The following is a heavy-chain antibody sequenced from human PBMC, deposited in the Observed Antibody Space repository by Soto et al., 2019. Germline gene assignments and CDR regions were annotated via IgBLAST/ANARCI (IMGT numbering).Heavy chain of an antibody. Sequence: GGSLRLSCAASGFTFSSYWMSWVRQAPGKGLEWVANIKQDGSEKYYVDSVKGRFTISRDNAKNSLYLQMNSLRAEDTAVYYYARHNYGSGSTYFDYWGQGTLVTVSA. V-gene: IGHV3-7*01. CDR1: GFTFSSYW. CDR2: IKQDGSEK. CDR3: ARHNYGSGSTYFDY. D-gene: IGHD3-10*01. J-gene: IGHJ4*02.